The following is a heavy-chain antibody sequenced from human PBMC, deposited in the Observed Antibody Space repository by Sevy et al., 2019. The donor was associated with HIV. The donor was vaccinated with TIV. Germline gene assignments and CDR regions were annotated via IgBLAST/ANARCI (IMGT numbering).Heavy chain of an antibody. CDR2: IYYRGST. CDR3: ASSLLDFAFDF. V-gene: IGHV4-31*03. Sequence: SETLSLTCTVSGGSISTGGYYWSWIRQHPGKGLEWIGYIYYRGSTSYNPSLQSRVTLSVDTSTNQFSLRLSSVTAADSAVYYCASSLLDFAFDFWGQGIQVTVSS. CDR1: GGSISTGGYY. J-gene: IGHJ4*02. D-gene: IGHD3-3*01.